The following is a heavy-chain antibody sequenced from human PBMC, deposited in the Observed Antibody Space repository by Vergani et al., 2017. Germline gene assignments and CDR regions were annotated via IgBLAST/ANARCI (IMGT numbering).Heavy chain of an antibody. D-gene: IGHD5-18*01. J-gene: IGHJ4*02. CDR2: ISSSSSYI. CDR1: GFTFSSYS. V-gene: IGHV3-21*04. CDR3: ARGLGYSYGAGDDY. Sequence: EVQLVESGGGLVKPGGSLRLSCAASGFTFSSYSMNWVRQAPGKGLEWVSSISSSSSYIYYADSVKGRFTISRDNAKNSLYLQMNSLRAEDTALYHCARGLGYSYGAGDDYWGQGTLVTVSS.